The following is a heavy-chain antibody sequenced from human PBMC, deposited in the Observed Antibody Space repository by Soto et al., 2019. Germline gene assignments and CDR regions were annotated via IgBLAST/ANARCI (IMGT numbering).Heavy chain of an antibody. J-gene: IGHJ6*02. Sequence: EVQLVESGGGLVKPGGSLRLSCAASGITFSKAWMNWVRQSPGKGLEWVGRIKSKSDGGTTDYAAPVKGRFNISRDDSKSSLFHEMNILQSEHIAVYYCTTKFYSDYVLDVWGQGTTVTVSS. CDR3: TTKFYSDYVLDV. CDR2: IKSKSDGGTT. D-gene: IGHD4-4*01. CDR1: GITFSKAW. V-gene: IGHV3-15*01.